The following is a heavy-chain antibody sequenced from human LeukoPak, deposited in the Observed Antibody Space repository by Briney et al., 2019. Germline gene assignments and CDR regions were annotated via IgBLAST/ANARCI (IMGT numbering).Heavy chain of an antibody. V-gene: IGHV3-23*01. J-gene: IGHJ4*02. CDR1: GFTFSSYA. D-gene: IGHD6-13*01. Sequence: HPGGSLRLSCAASGFTFSSYAMSWVRQAPGKGLEWVSAISGSGGSTYYADSVKGRFTISRDNSKNTLYLQMNSLRAEDTAVYYCAKKHSSGWYYFDYWGQGTLVTVSS. CDR2: ISGSGGST. CDR3: AKKHSSGWYYFDY.